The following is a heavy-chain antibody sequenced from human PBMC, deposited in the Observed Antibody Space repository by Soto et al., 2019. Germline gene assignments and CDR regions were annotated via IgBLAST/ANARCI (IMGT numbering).Heavy chain of an antibody. CDR1: GGSISSYY. V-gene: IGHV4-59*08. D-gene: IGHD5-12*01. J-gene: IGHJ6*03. CDR2: IYYSGST. Sequence: SETLSLTCTVSGGSISSYYWSWIRQPPGKGLEWIGYIYYSGSTNYNPSLKSRVTIAVDTSKNQLSLKLSSVTAADTAVYYCARQRSEYSGYDLGYYYMDVWGKGTTVTVSS. CDR3: ARQRSEYSGYDLGYYYMDV.